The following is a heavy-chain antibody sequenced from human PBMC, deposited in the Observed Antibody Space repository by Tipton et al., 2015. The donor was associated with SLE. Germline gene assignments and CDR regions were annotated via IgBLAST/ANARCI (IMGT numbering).Heavy chain of an antibody. CDR1: GGSISSYY. Sequence: TLSLTCTVSGGSISSYYWSWIRQPPGKGLEWIGYIYTSGITNYNPSLKSRVTISVDTSKNQFSLKLSSVTAADTAVYYCASSVGIDAFDIWGQGTMVTVSS. V-gene: IGHV4-4*08. D-gene: IGHD1-26*01. CDR2: IYTSGIT. CDR3: ASSVGIDAFDI. J-gene: IGHJ3*02.